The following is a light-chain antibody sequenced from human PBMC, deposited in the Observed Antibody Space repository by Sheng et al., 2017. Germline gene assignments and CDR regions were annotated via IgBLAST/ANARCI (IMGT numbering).Light chain of an antibody. V-gene: IGKV3-11*01. J-gene: IGKJ2*01. Sequence: EIVLTQSPATLSLSPGERATLSCRASESVDSYVTWYQQKPGQAPWLLIYGASSRATGIPDRFTGSGSGTDFTLSISSLEPEDFAVYYCQQRTNWPTFGQGTKLEIK. CDR1: ESVDSY. CDR3: QQRTNWPT. CDR2: GAS.